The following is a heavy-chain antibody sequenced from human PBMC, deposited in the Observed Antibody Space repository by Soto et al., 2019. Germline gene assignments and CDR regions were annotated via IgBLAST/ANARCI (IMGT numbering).Heavy chain of an antibody. CDR2: ISAYNGNT. CDR1: GYTFTSYG. V-gene: IGHV1-18*01. J-gene: IGHJ4*02. Sequence: QVQLVQSGAEVKKPGASVKVSCKASGYTFTSYGISWVRQAPGQGLEWIGWISAYNGNTNYAQKLQGRVTMTTDTSTSIAYMELRSLRSDDTAVYYCARDQVRYSGYANFDYWGQGTLVTVSS. D-gene: IGHD5-12*01. CDR3: ARDQVRYSGYANFDY.